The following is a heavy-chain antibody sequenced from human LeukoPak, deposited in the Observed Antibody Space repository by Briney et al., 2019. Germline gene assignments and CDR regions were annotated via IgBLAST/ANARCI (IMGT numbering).Heavy chain of an antibody. D-gene: IGHD6-19*01. J-gene: IGHJ4*02. CDR2: INHSGST. V-gene: IGHV4-34*01. CDR1: GGSFSGYY. Sequence: SETLSLTCAVCGGSFSGYYWSWIRQPPGKGLEWIGEINHSGSTNYNPSLKSRVTISVDTSKNQFSLKLSSVTAADTAVYYCARGYPGQASPNRQVGYSSGWYPYYFDYWGQGTLVTVSS. CDR3: ARGYPGQASPNRQVGYSSGWYPYYFDY.